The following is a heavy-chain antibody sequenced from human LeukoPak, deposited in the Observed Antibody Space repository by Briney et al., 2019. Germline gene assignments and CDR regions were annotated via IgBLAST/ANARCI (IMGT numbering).Heavy chain of an antibody. CDR2: ISSDGSVT. Sequence: PGGSLRLSCAVSGFSFSNYWMHWVRQDPGKGLVWVSYISSDGSVTKYAASVKGRFTISRDNAVNTLYLQMNSLRVEDTAVYYCVRGSLRLPRSTPDYWGQGTLVTVPS. CDR1: GFSFSNYW. D-gene: IGHD2-21*02. V-gene: IGHV3-74*03. CDR3: VRGSLRLPRSTPDY. J-gene: IGHJ4*02.